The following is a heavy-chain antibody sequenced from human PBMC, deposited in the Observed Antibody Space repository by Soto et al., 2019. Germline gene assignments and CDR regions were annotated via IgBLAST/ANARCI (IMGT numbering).Heavy chain of an antibody. V-gene: IGHV4-39*01. Sequence: SETLSLTCTVSGGSVTNSSYYWGWIRQSPGKGLEWIGSVYYRGRSYSKSSVKSRVTISVDTSKNQFSLNFNSVTASDTALYYCVSQRTTVLTQAYFDYWGPGALVTVSS. CDR1: GGSVTNSSYY. CDR2: VYYRGRS. D-gene: IGHD4-17*01. CDR3: VSQRTTVLTQAYFDY. J-gene: IGHJ4*02.